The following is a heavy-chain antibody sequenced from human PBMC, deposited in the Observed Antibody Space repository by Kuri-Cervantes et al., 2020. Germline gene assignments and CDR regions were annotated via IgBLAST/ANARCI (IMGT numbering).Heavy chain of an antibody. V-gene: IGHV4-59*01. CDR3: ARADGYSSGWYYYYYYMDV. D-gene: IGHD6-19*01. Sequence: SETLSLTCTVSGGSISSYYWSWIRQPPGKGLEWIGYIYYSGSTNYNPSLKSRVTISVDTSKNQFSLKLSSVTAAGTAVYYCARADGYSSGWYYYYYYMDVWGKGTTVTVSS. CDR2: IYYSGST. CDR1: GGSISSYY. J-gene: IGHJ6*03.